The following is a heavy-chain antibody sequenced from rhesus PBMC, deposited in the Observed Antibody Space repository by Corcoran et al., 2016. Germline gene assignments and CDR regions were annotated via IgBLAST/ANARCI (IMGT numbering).Heavy chain of an antibody. V-gene: IGHV4-143*01. D-gene: IGHD3-16*01. J-gene: IGHJ3*01. CDR3: ARDLSYYYSGSYYGDAFDF. CDR2: IYGGGAST. CDR1: VGSISATYY. Sequence: QVQLQESGPGLVKPSETLSLTCTVSVGSISATYYWTGIRQPPGKGLEWMGRIYGGGASTNYNPPLKSRITISDDTSKNQFSLKLSSVTAADTAVYYCARDLSYYYSGSYYGDAFDFWGQGLRVTVSS.